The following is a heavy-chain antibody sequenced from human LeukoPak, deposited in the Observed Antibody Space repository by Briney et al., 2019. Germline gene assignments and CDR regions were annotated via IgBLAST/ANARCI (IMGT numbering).Heavy chain of an antibody. CDR1: GFTFSNAW. CDR2: IKSKTDGGTT. CDR3: TTLVGATRGFDY. V-gene: IGHV3-15*01. J-gene: IGHJ4*02. D-gene: IGHD1-26*01. Sequence: GGSLRLSCAASGFTFSNAWMSWVRQAPGKGLEWVGRIKSKTDGGTTDDAAPVKGRFTISRDDSKNTLYLQMNSLKTEDTAVYYCTTLVGATRGFDYWGQGTLVTVSS.